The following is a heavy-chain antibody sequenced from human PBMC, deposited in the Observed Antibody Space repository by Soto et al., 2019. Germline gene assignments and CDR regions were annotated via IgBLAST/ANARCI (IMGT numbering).Heavy chain of an antibody. CDR1: GFTFNRYS. D-gene: IGHD3-22*01. J-gene: IGHJ4*02. Sequence: GGSLRLSRAASGFTFNRYSMNWVRQAPGKGLEWVSSVTSSSSSMLYADSVKGRFTISRDDAKDSLFLQMNSLRADDTAVYYCAREADFASSGYVLDYWGQGTLVTVSS. V-gene: IGHV3-21*01. CDR2: VTSSSSSM. CDR3: AREADFASSGYVLDY.